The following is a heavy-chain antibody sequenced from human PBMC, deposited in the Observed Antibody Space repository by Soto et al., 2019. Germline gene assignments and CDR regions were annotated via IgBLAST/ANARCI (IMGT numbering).Heavy chain of an antibody. Sequence: ASETLSLTCTVSGGSISSSSYYWGWIRQPPGKGLEWIGSIYYSGSTYYNPSLKSRVTISVDTSRNQFSLKLSSVTAADTAVYYCARHLGITMVRGVINQLWFDPWGQGTLVTVSS. CDR3: ARHLGITMVRGVINQLWFDP. CDR1: GGSISSSSYY. V-gene: IGHV4-39*01. J-gene: IGHJ5*02. CDR2: IYYSGST. D-gene: IGHD3-10*01.